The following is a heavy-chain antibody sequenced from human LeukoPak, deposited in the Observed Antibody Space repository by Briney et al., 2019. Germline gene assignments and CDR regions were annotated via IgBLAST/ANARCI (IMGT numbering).Heavy chain of an antibody. V-gene: IGHV5-51*01. D-gene: IGHD3-16*01. CDR2: IYPRDSDT. J-gene: IGHJ4*02. CDR1: GYTFTHQW. Sequence: GESLKISCEASGYTFTHQWIGWVRQMPVTGLEWVGIIYPRDSDTIYSPSFQGHVTILADTSINTAYLEWRSLEASDSAMYYCARHSDVVGAIWGQGTQVTVSS. CDR3: ARHSDVVGAI.